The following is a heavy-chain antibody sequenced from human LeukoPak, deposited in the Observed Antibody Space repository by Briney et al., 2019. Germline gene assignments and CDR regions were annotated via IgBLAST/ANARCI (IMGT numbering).Heavy chain of an antibody. V-gene: IGHV4-61*02. CDR1: GGSISSSSYY. D-gene: IGHD6-19*01. Sequence: SETLSLTCTVSGGSISSSSYYWGWIRQPAGKGLEWIGRIYPSGSTNYNPSLESRVTMSLDTSKNQFSLNLSSVTAADTAVYYCARVWTGYSNGWPFDYWGQGTLVTVSS. CDR2: IYPSGST. CDR3: ARVWTGYSNGWPFDY. J-gene: IGHJ4*02.